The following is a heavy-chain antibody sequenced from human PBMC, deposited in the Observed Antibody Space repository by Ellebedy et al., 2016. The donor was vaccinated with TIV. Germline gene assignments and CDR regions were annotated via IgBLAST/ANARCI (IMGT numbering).Heavy chain of an antibody. J-gene: IGHJ5*02. CDR1: VFTFSSYA. CDR2: ISNTGSRT. Sequence: GESLKISCAASVFTFSSYAMSWVRQAPGKGLEWVSTISNTGSRTYYADSVEGRFIISRDNSKNTLYLQMNSLRAEDTAVYYCAKVHDILTGRGPVDPWGQGTLVTVSS. V-gene: IGHV3-23*01. CDR3: AKVHDILTGRGPVDP. D-gene: IGHD3-9*01.